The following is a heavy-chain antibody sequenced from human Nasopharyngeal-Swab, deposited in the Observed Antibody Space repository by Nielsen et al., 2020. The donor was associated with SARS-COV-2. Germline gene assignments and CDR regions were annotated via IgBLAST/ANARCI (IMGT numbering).Heavy chain of an antibody. J-gene: IGHJ4*02. Sequence: ESLKISCAASGFTFSAHAMIWVRQAAGKGLEWVSAVSGDVAHTTYYADSVKGRFTISRDNSKNTLYLQMNGLRAEDAAIYYCARDGRIGYGVYLDYWGQGTPVTVSS. V-gene: IGHV3-23*01. CDR2: VSGDVAHTT. CDR1: GFTFSAHA. D-gene: IGHD5-12*01. CDR3: ARDGRIGYGVYLDY.